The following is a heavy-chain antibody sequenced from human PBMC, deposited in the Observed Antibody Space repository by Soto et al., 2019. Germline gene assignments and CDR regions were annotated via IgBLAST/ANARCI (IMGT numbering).Heavy chain of an antibody. CDR2: IYYSGST. Sequence: SETLSLTCTVSGGPISSYYWSWIRQPPGKGLEWIGYIYYSGSTNYNPSPKSRVTISVDTSKNQFSLKLSSVTAADTAVYYCARDFAGNWFDPWGQGTLVTVSS. CDR1: GGPISSYY. CDR3: ARDFAGNWFDP. J-gene: IGHJ5*02. V-gene: IGHV4-59*01.